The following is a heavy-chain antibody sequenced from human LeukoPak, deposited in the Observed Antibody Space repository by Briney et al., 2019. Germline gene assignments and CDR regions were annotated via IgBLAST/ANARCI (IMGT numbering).Heavy chain of an antibody. V-gene: IGHV1-2*02. Sequence: ASVKVSCKASGYTFTSYDINWVRQATGQGLEWMGWMNPNSGGTNYAQKFQGRVTMTRDTSISTAYMELSRLRSDDTAVYYCARDFNPYYYDSSGYSGYWGQGTLVTVSS. J-gene: IGHJ4*02. CDR3: ARDFNPYYYDSSGYSGY. D-gene: IGHD3-22*01. CDR2: MNPNSGGT. CDR1: GYTFTSYD.